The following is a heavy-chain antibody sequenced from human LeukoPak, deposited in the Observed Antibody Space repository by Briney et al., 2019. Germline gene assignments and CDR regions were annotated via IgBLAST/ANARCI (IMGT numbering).Heavy chain of an antibody. CDR3: ARRPDYGGTPTFDY. Sequence: GGSLRLSCAASGLTVSSNYMSWIRQAPAKGLEWVSVIYSGGSTYYADSVKGRFIISRDNSKNTLYLQMNSLRVEDTAVYYCARRPDYGGTPTFDYWGQGTLVTVSS. CDR1: GLTVSSNY. J-gene: IGHJ4*02. D-gene: IGHD4-23*01. CDR2: IYSGGST. V-gene: IGHV3-66*01.